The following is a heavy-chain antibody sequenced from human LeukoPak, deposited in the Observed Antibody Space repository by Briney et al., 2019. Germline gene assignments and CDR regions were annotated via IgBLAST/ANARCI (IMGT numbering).Heavy chain of an antibody. Sequence: GGSLRLSCAASGFAFSTYAMHWVRQAPGKGLEWLAVISFGGNTKYYADSAKGRFTISRDNSKNTLYVQISSLRVEDTAVYYCARAMVRGVPFDYWGQGTLVTVSS. CDR2: ISFGGNTK. V-gene: IGHV3-30-3*01. D-gene: IGHD3-10*01. J-gene: IGHJ4*02. CDR1: GFAFSTYA. CDR3: ARAMVRGVPFDY.